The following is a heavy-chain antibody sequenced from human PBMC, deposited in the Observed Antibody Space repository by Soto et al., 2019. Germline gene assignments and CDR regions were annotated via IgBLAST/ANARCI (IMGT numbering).Heavy chain of an antibody. CDR3: ASSYGSGRAFDI. J-gene: IGHJ3*02. D-gene: IGHD3-10*01. CDR1: GGSISSYY. CDR2: IYYSGST. Sequence: PSETLSLTCTVSGGSISSYYWSWIRQPPGKGLEWIGYIYYSGSTNNNPSLKSRVTISVDTSKNQFSLKLSSVTAADTAVYYCASSYGSGRAFDIWGQGTMVTVSS. V-gene: IGHV4-59*01.